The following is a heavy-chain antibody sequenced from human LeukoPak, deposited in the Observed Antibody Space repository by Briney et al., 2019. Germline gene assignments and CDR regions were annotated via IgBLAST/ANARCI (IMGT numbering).Heavy chain of an antibody. D-gene: IGHD3-22*01. J-gene: IGHJ5*02. CDR2: TSSSGGTT. CDR3: VRTEGSGYYSDP. V-gene: IGHV3-64D*06. CDR1: GFTFSNYA. Sequence: GGSLRLSCSASGFTFSNYAIHWVRQAPGKGLECVSATSSSGGTTYYADSVKGRFTISRENAKNTLYLQMSSLRAEDMAVYYCVRTEGSGYYSDPWGQGTLLTVP.